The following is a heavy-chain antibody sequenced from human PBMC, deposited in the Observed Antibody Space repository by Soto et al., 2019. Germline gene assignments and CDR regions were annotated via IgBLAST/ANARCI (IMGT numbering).Heavy chain of an antibody. D-gene: IGHD3-22*01. Sequence: SETLSLTCTVSGGSISSGGYYWSWIRQRPGKGLEWIGYIYYSGSTYYNPSLKSRVTISVDTSKNQFSLKLSSVTAADTAVYYCARYQKAHYYDSSGYRYYFDYWGQGTLVTVSS. CDR3: ARYQKAHYYDSSGYRYYFDY. V-gene: IGHV4-31*03. CDR1: GGSISSGGYY. J-gene: IGHJ4*02. CDR2: IYYSGST.